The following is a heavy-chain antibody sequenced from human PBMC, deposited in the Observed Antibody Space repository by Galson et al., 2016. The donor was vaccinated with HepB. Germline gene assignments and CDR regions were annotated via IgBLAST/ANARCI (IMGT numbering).Heavy chain of an antibody. CDR1: GFIVSSHY. CDR3: ARDPEGIAAAGHLDS. Sequence: SLRLSCAGSGFIVSSHYLNWVRQAPGKGLEWVAIIYSGGATYYAESVKGRFTIARDNPKNTPYLQMDGLRVEDKAVYYCARDPEGIAAAGHLDSWGQGTLVTVSS. V-gene: IGHV3-53*01. D-gene: IGHD6-13*01. CDR2: IYSGGAT. J-gene: IGHJ4*02.